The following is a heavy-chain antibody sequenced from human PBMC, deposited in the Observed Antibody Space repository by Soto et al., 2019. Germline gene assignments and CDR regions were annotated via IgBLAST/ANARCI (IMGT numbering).Heavy chain of an antibody. CDR1: GDSVSSNSAA. J-gene: IGHJ3*02. Sequence: SQTLSLTCAISGDSVSSNSAAWNWIRQSPSRGLEWLGRTYYRSKWCNDYAVSVKSRITINPDTSKNQFSLQLNSVTPEDTAVYYCARDMKSYSSSWYLRSPPAGSHAFDIWGQGTMVTVSS. D-gene: IGHD6-13*01. CDR2: TYYRSKWCN. V-gene: IGHV6-1*01. CDR3: ARDMKSYSSSWYLRSPPAGSHAFDI.